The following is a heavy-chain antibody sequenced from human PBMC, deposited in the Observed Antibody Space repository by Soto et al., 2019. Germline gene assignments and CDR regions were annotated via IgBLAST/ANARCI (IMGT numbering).Heavy chain of an antibody. CDR3: AKADRYGSSDTSFDY. J-gene: IGHJ4*02. D-gene: IGHD1-26*01. CDR1: GFTFSNYA. CDR2: LSDSGGNT. Sequence: GGSLRLSCAASGFTFSNYAMGWVRQAPGKGLEWVASLSDSGGNTYYADSVKGRFTISRDNSKNTVCLQMNSLRAEDTAVYYCAKADRYGSSDTSFDYWGQGTLVTVSS. V-gene: IGHV3-23*01.